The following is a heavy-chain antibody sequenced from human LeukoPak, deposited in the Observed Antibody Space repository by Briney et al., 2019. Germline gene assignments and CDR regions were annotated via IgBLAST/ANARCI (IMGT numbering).Heavy chain of an antibody. D-gene: IGHD2-2*01. Sequence: SDTLSLTCTVSGGSISSGDYYWSWMRQPPGKGLEWIRYIYYSGSTYYNPSLKSRVTISVDTAKNQFSLKLSPVTAADTAVYYCAVLRPAAPYYYYVLDLWGKGTTVTVSS. J-gene: IGHJ6*04. CDR2: IYYSGST. CDR3: AVLRPAAPYYYYVLDL. V-gene: IGHV4-30-4*02. CDR1: GGSISSGDYY.